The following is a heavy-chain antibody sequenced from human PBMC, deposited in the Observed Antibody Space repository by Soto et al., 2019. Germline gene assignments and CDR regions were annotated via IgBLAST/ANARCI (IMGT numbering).Heavy chain of an antibody. Sequence: KTSETTSLTCTVSRISIKDQYGSWIRQPPGKGLEWIGFIYYGGTTNYNPSLKSRVTISVDTSKSQFSLKLSSVTAADTAVYYCARGGASSKYFDYWGQGTLVTVSS. J-gene: IGHJ4*02. CDR3: ARGGASSKYFDY. CDR2: IYYGGTT. V-gene: IGHV4-59*11. D-gene: IGHD2-15*01. CDR1: RISIKDQY.